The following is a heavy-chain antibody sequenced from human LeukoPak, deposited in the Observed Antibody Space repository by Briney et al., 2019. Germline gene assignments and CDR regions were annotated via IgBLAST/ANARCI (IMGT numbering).Heavy chain of an antibody. D-gene: IGHD6-13*01. CDR2: IIPIFGTA. V-gene: IGHV1-69*06. CDR1: GGTFSSYA. J-gene: IGHJ4*02. CDR3: ARDDELTDTYSSSSN. Sequence: ASVKVSCKASGGTFSSYAISWVRQAPGQGLEWMGGIIPIFGTANYAQKFQGRVTITADKSTSTAYMELSSLRSEDTAVYYCARDDELTDTYSSSSNWGQGTLVTVSS.